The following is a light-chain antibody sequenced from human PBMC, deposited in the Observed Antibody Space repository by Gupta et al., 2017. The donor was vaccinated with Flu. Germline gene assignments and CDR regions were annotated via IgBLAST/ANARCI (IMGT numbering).Light chain of an antibody. CDR1: QAIKSH. Sequence: DIPLTQPPPFLSASVGDRVTITCRASQAIKSHLAWYQQRPGKAPNLLIYTTSTLQSVVPSRFSGSGSGTEFTRTISSLQPEDFASYYCQQSDSYPLAFGGGTKVEI. CDR2: TTS. J-gene: IGKJ4*01. V-gene: IGKV1-9*01. CDR3: QQSDSYPLA.